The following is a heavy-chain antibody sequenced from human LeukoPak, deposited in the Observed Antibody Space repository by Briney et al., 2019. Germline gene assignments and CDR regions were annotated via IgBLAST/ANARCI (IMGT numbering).Heavy chain of an antibody. CDR2: INLSGGST. V-gene: IGHV1-46*01. CDR1: GYTFSNYY. D-gene: IGHD6-19*01. J-gene: IGHJ4*02. CDR3: ARALYGSAFAIGY. Sequence: ASVKVSCKASGYTFSNYYLHWVRQAPGQGVEWMGIINLSGGSTSYAQKFQGRVTMTTDTSMPTVYMELSSLRSEDTAVYHCARALYGSAFAIGYWGQGTLVTVSS.